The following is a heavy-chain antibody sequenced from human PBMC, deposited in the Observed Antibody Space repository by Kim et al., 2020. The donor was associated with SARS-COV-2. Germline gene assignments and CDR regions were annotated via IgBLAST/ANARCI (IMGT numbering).Heavy chain of an antibody. CDR2: IWSDGGNK. CDR1: GFTFGTYA. Sequence: GGSLRLSCAASGFTFGTYAMHWVRQAPGKGLEWVAVIWSDGGNKYFGDSVKGRFTISRDNSENTLFLQMNSLRPDDTAVYYCAKKGAVANSGYYYGLDVWGQGTTVTVSS. CDR3: AKKGAVANSGYYYGLDV. V-gene: IGHV3-33*03. D-gene: IGHD1-26*01. J-gene: IGHJ6*02.